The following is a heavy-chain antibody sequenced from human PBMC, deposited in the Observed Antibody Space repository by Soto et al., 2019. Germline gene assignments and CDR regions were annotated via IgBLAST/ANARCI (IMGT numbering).Heavy chain of an antibody. CDR1: GFTFSSYG. D-gene: IGHD2-15*01. CDR2: IWYDGSNK. Sequence: QVQLVDSGGGVVQPGRSLRLSCAASGFTFSSYGMHWVRQAPGKGLEWVAVIWYDGSNKYYADSVKGRFTISRDNTKNTLYLQMNSLRAEDTAVYYCARDQAAGGSCFLDDWGQVTLVTVSS. CDR3: ARDQAAGGSCFLDD. V-gene: IGHV3-33*01. J-gene: IGHJ4*02.